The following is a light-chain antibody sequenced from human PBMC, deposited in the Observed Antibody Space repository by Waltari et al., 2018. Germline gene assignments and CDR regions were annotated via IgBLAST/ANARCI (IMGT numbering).Light chain of an antibody. CDR2: EVS. CDR1: ESLLFSNGKTY. J-gene: IGKJ4*01. CDR3: MQGIHLPLT. V-gene: IGKV2-29*02. Sequence: DIVMTQTPLSLSVTPGQPASISCKSSESLLFSNGKTYMYWFLQRPGQSPQLLIYEVSSRLSGGPDRFRGSGSGTDFTLKISRVEAEDVGIYYCMQGIHLPLTFGGGTK.